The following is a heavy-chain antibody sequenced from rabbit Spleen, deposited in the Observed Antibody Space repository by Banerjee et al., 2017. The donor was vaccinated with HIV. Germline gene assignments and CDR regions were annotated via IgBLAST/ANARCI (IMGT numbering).Heavy chain of an antibody. CDR1: GVSFTYNVY. CDR3: ARDTGSSFSSYGMDL. V-gene: IGHV1S40*01. CDR2: IDTAGSSDFT. Sequence: QSLEESGGDLVKPGASLTLTCTASGVSFTYNVYMCWVRQAPGKGLEWIACIDTAGSSDFTYFANWAKGRFTISKTSSTTVTLQMTSLTAADTATYFCARDTGSSFSSYGMDLWGPGTLVTVS. D-gene: IGHD8-1*01. J-gene: IGHJ6*01.